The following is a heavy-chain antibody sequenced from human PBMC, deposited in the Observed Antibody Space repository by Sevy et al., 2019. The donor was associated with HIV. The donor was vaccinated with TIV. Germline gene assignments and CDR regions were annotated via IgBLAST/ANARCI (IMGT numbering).Heavy chain of an antibody. CDR1: DGSFSGYY. CDR2: INEIGIT. Sequence: SETLSLTCAVHDGSFSGYYWNWIRQLPGKGLEWIGEINEIGITYYNPSLKSRVTISVETSKKQFSLKLNSMTAVDSAVYFCARSPPVVVVPGAPSWFDPWGQGTLVTVSS. D-gene: IGHD2-2*01. V-gene: IGHV4-34*01. J-gene: IGHJ5*02. CDR3: ARSPPVVVVPGAPSWFDP.